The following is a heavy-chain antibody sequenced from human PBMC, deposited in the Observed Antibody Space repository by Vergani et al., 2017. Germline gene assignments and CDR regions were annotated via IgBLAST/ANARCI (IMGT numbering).Heavy chain of an antibody. D-gene: IGHD6-19*01. V-gene: IGHV3-48*04. CDR2: ISSSGSTI. CDR3: ARVIAVTGCFFDY. J-gene: IGHJ4*02. Sequence: EVQLLESGGGLVQPGGSLRLSCAASGFTFSSYAMSWIRQAPGKGLEWVSYISSSGSTIYYADSVKGRFTISRDNAENSLYLQMNSLRAEDTAVYYCARVIAVTGCFFDYWGQGTLVTVSS. CDR1: GFTFSSYA.